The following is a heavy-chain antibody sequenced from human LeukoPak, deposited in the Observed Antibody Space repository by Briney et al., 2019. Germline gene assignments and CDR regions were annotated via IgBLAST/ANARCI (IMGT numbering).Heavy chain of an antibody. Sequence: GGSLRLSCAVSGFTFSSYGMHWVRQAPGKGLEWVAVIWYDGSNKYYADSVRGRFTISRDNSKNTLYLLMNSLRAEDSAVYYCARDRTRDCSGGSCYRHYFDYWGQGTLVSVSS. D-gene: IGHD2-15*01. V-gene: IGHV3-33*01. CDR1: GFTFSSYG. J-gene: IGHJ4*02. CDR2: IWYDGSNK. CDR3: ARDRTRDCSGGSCYRHYFDY.